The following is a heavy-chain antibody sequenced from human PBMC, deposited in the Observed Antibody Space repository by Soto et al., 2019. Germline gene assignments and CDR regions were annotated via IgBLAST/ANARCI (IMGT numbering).Heavy chain of an antibody. V-gene: IGHV4-30-4*01. CDR2: IYYSGST. CDR1: GGSISSGNYY. D-gene: IGHD3-3*01. Sequence: PSETLSLTCTVSGGSISSGNYYCSWIRQPPGKGLEWIGYIYYSGSTYYNPSLKSRVTISVDTSKNQFSLKLSSVTAADTAVYYCDRVSGFWSGYYPGPRHWYFDLWGRGTLVTVSS. J-gene: IGHJ2*01. CDR3: DRVSGFWSGYYPGPRHWYFDL.